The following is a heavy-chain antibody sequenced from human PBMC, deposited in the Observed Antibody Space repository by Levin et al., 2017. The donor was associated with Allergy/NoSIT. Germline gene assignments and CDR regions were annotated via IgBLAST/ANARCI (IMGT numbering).Heavy chain of an antibody. V-gene: IGHV3-30*18. J-gene: IGHJ6*02. CDR3: AKKRSLDALDV. CDR2: ISYDGSGI. Sequence: GSLRLSCSASGFTFSSYGMHWVRQAPGKGLEWVALISYDGSGIYYADSVKGRFTVSRDNSKNTLSLQMDRLRREDTALYFCAKKRSLDALDVWGPGTTVTVSS. D-gene: IGHD1-1*01. CDR1: GFTFSSYG.